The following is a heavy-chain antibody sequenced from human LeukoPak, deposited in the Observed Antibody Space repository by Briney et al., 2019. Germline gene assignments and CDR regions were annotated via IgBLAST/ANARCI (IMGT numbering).Heavy chain of an antibody. CDR3: ARCRDYNFWSGSAVDY. CDR2: ISYDGSNT. V-gene: IGHV3-30-3*01. D-gene: IGHD3-3*01. Sequence: GRSLRLSCAASGFISSSYAMHWVRQAPGKGLEWVAVISYDGSNTDYADSVKGRFTISRDNSKNTLYLQMNSLRAEDTAVYYCARCRDYNFWSGSAVDYWGQGTLVTVSS. J-gene: IGHJ4*02. CDR1: GFISSSYA.